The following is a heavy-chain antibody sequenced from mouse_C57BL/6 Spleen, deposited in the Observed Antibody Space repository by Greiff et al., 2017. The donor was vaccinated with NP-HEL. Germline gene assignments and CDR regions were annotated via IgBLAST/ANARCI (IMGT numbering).Heavy chain of an antibody. J-gene: IGHJ4*01. V-gene: IGHV1-80*01. D-gene: IGHD2-5*01. CDR2: IYSGDGDT. CDR3: ARRIAYYSNYDYAMDY. Sequence: VQLQQSGAELVKPGALVKIFRKASGYALSSYWMTWVKPRPGKGLEWVGQIYSGDGDTNYNGKFKGKATLTADKSSSTAYMQLSSLTSEDSAVYFCARRIAYYSNYDYAMDYWGQGTSVTVSS. CDR1: GYALSSYW.